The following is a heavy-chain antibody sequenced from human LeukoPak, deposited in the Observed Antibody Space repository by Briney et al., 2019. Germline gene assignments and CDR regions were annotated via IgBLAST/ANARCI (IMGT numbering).Heavy chain of an antibody. V-gene: IGHV3-21*01. D-gene: IGHD1-1*01. CDR2: ISSSSSYI. Sequence: GGSLRLSCAASGFTFSSYSMNWVRQAPGKGLEWVSSISSSSSYIYYADSVKGRFTISRDNAKNSLYLQMNSLRAEDTAAYYCARDGRGDFDYWGQGTLVTVSS. J-gene: IGHJ4*02. CDR3: ARDGRGDFDY. CDR1: GFTFSSYS.